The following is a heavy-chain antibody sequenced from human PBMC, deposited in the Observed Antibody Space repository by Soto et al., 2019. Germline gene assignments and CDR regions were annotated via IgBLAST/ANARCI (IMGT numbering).Heavy chain of an antibody. D-gene: IGHD4-17*01. J-gene: IGHJ4*02. CDR3: AREARDYGDYVGFDY. CDR2: ISSSSSYT. Sequence: GGSLRLSCAASGFTFSDYYMSWIRQAPGKGLEWVSYISSSSSYTNYADSVKGRFTISRDNAKNSLYLQMSSLRAEDTAVYYCAREARDYGDYVGFDYWGQGTLVTVSS. V-gene: IGHV3-11*06. CDR1: GFTFSDYY.